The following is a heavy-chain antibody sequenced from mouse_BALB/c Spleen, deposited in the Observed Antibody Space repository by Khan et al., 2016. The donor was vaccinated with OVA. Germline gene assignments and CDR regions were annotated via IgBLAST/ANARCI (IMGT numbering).Heavy chain of an antibody. CDR1: GFNIKDTY. D-gene: IGHD2-3*01. Sequence: VQLQQSGAELVKPGASVKLSYTASGFNIKDTYLHWVKQRPEQGLEWIGRIAPANGNTKYDPKFQGKATITADTSSNTSYLQLHSLTSEDTAVYYCSPPSYDPRDFEVWGAGTTVTVSS. CDR3: SPPSYDPRDFEV. V-gene: IGHV14-3*02. CDR2: IAPANGNT. J-gene: IGHJ1*01.